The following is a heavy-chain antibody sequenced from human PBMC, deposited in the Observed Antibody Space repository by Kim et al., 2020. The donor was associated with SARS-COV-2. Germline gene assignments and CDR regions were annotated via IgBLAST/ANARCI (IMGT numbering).Heavy chain of an antibody. CDR1: GFTFSSYW. J-gene: IGHJ4*02. D-gene: IGHD3-10*01. CDR3: ARGSDYYGSGRSLAY. CDR2: INSDGSST. Sequence: GGSLRLSCAASGFTFSSYWMHWVRQAPGKGLVWVSRINSDGSSTSYADSVKGRFTISRDNAKNTLYLQMNSLRAEDTAVYYCARGSDYYGSGRSLAYWGQGTLVTVSS. V-gene: IGHV3-74*01.